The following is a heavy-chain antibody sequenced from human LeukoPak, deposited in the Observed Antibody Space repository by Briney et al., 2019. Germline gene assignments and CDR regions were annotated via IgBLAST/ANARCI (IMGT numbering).Heavy chain of an antibody. D-gene: IGHD6-6*01. J-gene: IGHJ6*02. CDR1: GGTFSSYA. CDR3: AREIISIAAPHYYYYYGMDV. V-gene: IGHV1-69*01. CDR2: IIPIFGTA. Sequence: SVKVSCKASGGTFSSYAISWVRQAPGQGLEWMGGIIPIFGTANYAQKFQGRVTITADESTSTAYMELSSLRSEDTAVYYCAREIISIAAPHYYYYYGMDVWGQGTTVTVSS.